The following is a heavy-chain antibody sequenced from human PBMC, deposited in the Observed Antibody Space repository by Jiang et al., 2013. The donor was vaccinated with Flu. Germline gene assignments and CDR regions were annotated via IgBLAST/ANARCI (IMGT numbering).Heavy chain of an antibody. V-gene: IGHV3-23*01. Sequence: VRQAPGKGLEWVSAISGSGGSTYYADSVKGRFTISRDNSKNTLYLQMNSLRAEDTAVYYCAKEGAPYYYDSSGYPYYFDYWGQGTLVTVSS. CDR2: ISGSGGST. D-gene: IGHD3-22*01. CDR3: AKEGAPYYYDSSGYPYYFDY. J-gene: IGHJ4*02.